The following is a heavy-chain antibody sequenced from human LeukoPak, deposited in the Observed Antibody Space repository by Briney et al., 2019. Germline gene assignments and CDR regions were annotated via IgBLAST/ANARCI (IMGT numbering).Heavy chain of an antibody. V-gene: IGHV1-2*02. Sequence: GASVKVSCKASGYTFTGYYMHWVRQAPGQGLEWMGWINPNSGGTNYAQKFQGRVTMTRDTSISTAYMELSRLRSDDTAVYYCARSSYYYDSSGYDPTFDYWGQGTLVTVSS. CDR2: INPNSGGT. D-gene: IGHD3-22*01. CDR3: ARSSYYYDSSGYDPTFDY. CDR1: GYTFTGYY. J-gene: IGHJ4*02.